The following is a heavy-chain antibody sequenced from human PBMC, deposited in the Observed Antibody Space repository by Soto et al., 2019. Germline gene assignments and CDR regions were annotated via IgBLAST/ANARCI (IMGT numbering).Heavy chain of an antibody. D-gene: IGHD4-17*01. CDR3: ARLYGRAFDI. CDR1: GGSISSYY. J-gene: IGHJ3*02. CDR2: IFYSGST. Sequence: QVQLQEAGPGRVKPSETLSLTCTVSGGSISSYYWSWIRQPPGKGLEWIGYIFYSGSTDYNPSLKSRFTISVDTSKNHFSLKLSSVTAADTAVYYCARLYGRAFDIWGQGTMVTVSS. V-gene: IGHV4-59*08.